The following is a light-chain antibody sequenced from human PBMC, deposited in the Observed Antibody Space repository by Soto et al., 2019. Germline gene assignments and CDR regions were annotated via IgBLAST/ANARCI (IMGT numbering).Light chain of an antibody. CDR2: EVS. J-gene: IGLJ1*01. Sequence: QSALTQPASVSGSPGQSITISCTGSSSDVGGYNYVSWYQQHPGKAPKLMIYEVSNRPSGISNRFSGSKSGNTASLTLSGLQAEDEADYYCAAWDDSLNGRVFGTGTKVTVL. CDR3: AAWDDSLNGRV. V-gene: IGLV2-14*01. CDR1: SSDVGGYNY.